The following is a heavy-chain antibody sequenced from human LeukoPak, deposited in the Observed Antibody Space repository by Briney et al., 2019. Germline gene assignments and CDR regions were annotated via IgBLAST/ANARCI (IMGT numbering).Heavy chain of an antibody. D-gene: IGHD2-15*01. CDR3: ARDRHCSGGSCYSGGDAFDI. Sequence: GASVKVSCKASGYTFTSSYDINWVRQAPGQGLEWMGWISAYNGNTNYAQKLQGRVTMTTDTSTSTAYMELRSLRSDDTAVYYCARDRHCSGGSCYSGGDAFDIWGQGTMVTVSS. V-gene: IGHV1-18*01. CDR2: ISAYNGNT. CDR1: GYTFTSSYD. J-gene: IGHJ3*02.